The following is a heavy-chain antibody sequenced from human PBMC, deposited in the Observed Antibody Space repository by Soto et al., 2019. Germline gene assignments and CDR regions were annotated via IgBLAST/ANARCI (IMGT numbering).Heavy chain of an antibody. CDR1: GFTFSSYA. CDR2: ISGSGGST. V-gene: IGHV3-23*01. Sequence: EVQLLESGGGLVQPGGSLRLSCAASGFTFSSYAMNWVRQAPGKGLEWVSVISGSGGSTYYADAVKGRFTISRDNSKNTLYLQMNSLRAEDTAVYYCAKRTVGWYFDLWGRGTRVTVSS. J-gene: IGHJ2*01. D-gene: IGHD4-17*01. CDR3: AKRTVGWYFDL.